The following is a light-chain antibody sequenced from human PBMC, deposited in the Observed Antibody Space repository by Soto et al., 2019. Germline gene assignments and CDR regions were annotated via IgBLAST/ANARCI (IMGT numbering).Light chain of an antibody. CDR2: GAS. CDR3: QQYNNWLT. Sequence: ERVMTQSPATLSVSPGERATLSCRASQSVSSNLAWYQQKPGQAPRLLIYGASTRATGIPARFSGSGSGTEFTLTISSLQSEDFAVYYCQQYNNWLTFGGGTKVDIK. V-gene: IGKV3-15*01. J-gene: IGKJ4*01. CDR1: QSVSSN.